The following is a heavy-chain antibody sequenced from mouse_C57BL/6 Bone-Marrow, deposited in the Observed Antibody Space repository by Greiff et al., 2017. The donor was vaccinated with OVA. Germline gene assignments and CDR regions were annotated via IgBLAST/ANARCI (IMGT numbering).Heavy chain of an antibody. J-gene: IGHJ2*01. CDR2: IDPSDSYT. Sequence: VQLQQPGAELVMPGASVKLSCKASGYTFTSYWMHWVKQRPGQGLEWIGEIDPSDSYTNYNQKFKGKSTLTVDKSSSTAYMHLSSLTSEDSAVYYCAREGEGYSNYGYWGQGTTLTVSS. CDR1: GYTFTSYW. D-gene: IGHD2-5*01. V-gene: IGHV1-69*01. CDR3: AREGEGYSNYGY.